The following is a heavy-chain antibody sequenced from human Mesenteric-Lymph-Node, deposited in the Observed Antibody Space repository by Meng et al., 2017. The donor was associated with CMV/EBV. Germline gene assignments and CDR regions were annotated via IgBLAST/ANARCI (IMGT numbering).Heavy chain of an antibody. D-gene: IGHD2-21*01. Sequence: GGSLRLSCAASGFTFSTYAMTWVRQAPGKGLEWVSVIYSGGSTLYADSVKGRFIISRDNSKNTLYLQMNSLRAEDTAVYYCARAVGGVVMGSWGQGTLVTVSS. CDR3: ARAVGGVVMGS. CDR1: GFTFSTYA. J-gene: IGHJ4*02. V-gene: IGHV3-66*01. CDR2: IYSGGST.